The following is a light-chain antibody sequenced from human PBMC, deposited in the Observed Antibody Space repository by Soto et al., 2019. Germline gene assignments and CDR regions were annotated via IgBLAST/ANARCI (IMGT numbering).Light chain of an antibody. V-gene: IGLV2-14*03. CDR3: CSYSRSSTYV. Sequence: LTKPASGTGAPLQASRIICTEKSSDVGAYNYVSWYQQHPGKAPKLMIYDVNNRPSGVSNRFSGSKSGNTASLTISGLQVEDETDYYFCSYSRSSTYVFGTGTKVTV. J-gene: IGLJ1*01. CDR2: DVN. CDR1: SSDVGAYNY.